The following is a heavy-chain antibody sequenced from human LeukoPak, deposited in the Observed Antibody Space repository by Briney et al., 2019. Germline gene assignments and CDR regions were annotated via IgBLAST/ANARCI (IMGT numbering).Heavy chain of an antibody. CDR3: TTDPLVLLWFGELTE. Sequence: GGSLRLSCAASGFTFSTYAMSWVRQAPGKGLEWVGRIKSKTDGGTTDYAAPVKGRFTISRDDSKNTLYLQMNSLKTEDTAVYYCTTDPLVLLWFGELTERGQGTLVTVSS. CDR1: GFTFSTYA. CDR2: IKSKTDGGTT. D-gene: IGHD3-10*01. V-gene: IGHV3-15*01. J-gene: IGHJ4*02.